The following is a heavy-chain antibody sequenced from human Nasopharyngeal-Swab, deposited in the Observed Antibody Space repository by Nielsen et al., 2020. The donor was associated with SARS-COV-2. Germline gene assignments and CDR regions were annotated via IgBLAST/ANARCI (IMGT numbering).Heavy chain of an antibody. CDR2: LITIFGTA. CDR1: GGSLGRYA. D-gene: IGHD2-21*02. J-gene: IGHJ6*02. Sequence: SVKASCKASGGSLGRYAISWVRQAPAQGLEWMGGLITIFGTANYAQKFQGRVTTTADKSTSTAYMELSSLRSEDTAVYYCASQHIVVVTALHYYYYGMDVWGQGTTVTVSS. CDR3: ASQHIVVVTALHYYYYGMDV. V-gene: IGHV1-69*06.